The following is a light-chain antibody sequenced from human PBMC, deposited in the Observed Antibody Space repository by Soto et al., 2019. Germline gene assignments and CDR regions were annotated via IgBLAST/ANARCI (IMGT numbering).Light chain of an antibody. CDR3: QQRSNFLTWT. Sequence: EIVLTQSPATLSLSPGERATLSCRASQSVSSYLAWYQQKPGQAPRLLIYDASNRATGIPARFSGSGSGTDFTLTISSLEPEDFAVYYCQQRSNFLTWTFGQGTKVEIK. CDR1: QSVSSY. CDR2: DAS. V-gene: IGKV3-11*01. J-gene: IGKJ1*01.